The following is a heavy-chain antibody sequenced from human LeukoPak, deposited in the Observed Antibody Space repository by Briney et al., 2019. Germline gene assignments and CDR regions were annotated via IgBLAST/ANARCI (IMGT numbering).Heavy chain of an antibody. Sequence: GGSLRLSCTASGXTFSGYWMSWVRQAPGKGLEWLANIKQDGSEQYYADSVRGRFTISRDNAKNSVYLQMNSLRGDDTAVYYCARDYCSGVTCYDGYWGQGTLVTVSS. CDR3: ARDYCSGVTCYDGY. V-gene: IGHV3-7*04. D-gene: IGHD2-15*01. CDR2: IKQDGSEQ. CDR1: GXTFSGYW. J-gene: IGHJ4*02.